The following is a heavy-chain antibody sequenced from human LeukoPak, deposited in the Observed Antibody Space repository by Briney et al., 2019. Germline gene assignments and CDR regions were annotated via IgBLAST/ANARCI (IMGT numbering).Heavy chain of an antibody. V-gene: IGHV3-33*01. CDR3: ATLRSDSSDWYYFDY. D-gene: IGHD6-19*01. CDR1: GFSFRSYG. Sequence: GGSLRLSCAAFGFSFRSYGMHWVRQAPGKGLEWVALIWYDGSNKYYADSVKGRFTISRDNSKNALYLQMNSLRAEDTAVYYCATLRSDSSDWYYFDYWGQGTLVTVSS. CDR2: IWYDGSNK. J-gene: IGHJ4*02.